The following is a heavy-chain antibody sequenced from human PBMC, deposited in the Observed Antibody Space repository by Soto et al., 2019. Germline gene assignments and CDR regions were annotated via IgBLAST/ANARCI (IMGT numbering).Heavy chain of an antibody. J-gene: IGHJ4*02. CDR1: GFTCSSYG. CDR3: ARDRFRYCSSTSCYVFDY. CDR2: IWYDGSNK. Sequence: GGSLRLSCAASGFTCSSYGMHWVRQAPGKGLEWVAVIWYDGSNKYYADSVKGQFTISRDNSKNTLYLQMNSLRAEDTAVYYCARDRFRYCSSTSCYVFDYWGQGTLVTVSS. V-gene: IGHV3-33*01. D-gene: IGHD2-2*01.